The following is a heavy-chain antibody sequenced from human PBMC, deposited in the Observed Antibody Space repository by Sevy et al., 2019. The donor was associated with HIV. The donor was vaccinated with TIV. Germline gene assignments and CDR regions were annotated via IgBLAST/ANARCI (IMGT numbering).Heavy chain of an antibody. CDR1: GFSFSYYG. Sequence: GGSLRLSCIGSGFSFSYYGIHWVRQAPGKGLDWVALISHDGINEYYVDSVKGRFTISRENSKYTVYLEMNSLRNDDTYIYFCANAYSGSYSHSYLYALDFWGQGTTVTVSS. V-gene: IGHV3-30*18. J-gene: IGHJ6*02. CDR3: ANAYSGSYSHSYLYALDF. D-gene: IGHD1-26*01. CDR2: ISHDGINE.